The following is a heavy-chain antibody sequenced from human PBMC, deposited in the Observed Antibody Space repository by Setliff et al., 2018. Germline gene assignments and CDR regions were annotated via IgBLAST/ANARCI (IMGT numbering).Heavy chain of an antibody. Sequence: SETLSLTCTVSGGSISTYYWSWIRQTPVKGLEWIGYVYYSGTTNYNPLFKSRVTISVDTSKNQFSLKLSSVTAADTAVYYCARDVGFYGESDWGQGTLVTVSS. D-gene: IGHD4-17*01. CDR1: GGSISTYY. V-gene: IGHV4-59*01. J-gene: IGHJ4*02. CDR2: VYYSGTT. CDR3: ARDVGFYGESD.